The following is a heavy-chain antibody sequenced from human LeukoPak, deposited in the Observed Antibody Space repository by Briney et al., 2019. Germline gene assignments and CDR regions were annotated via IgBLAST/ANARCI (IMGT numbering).Heavy chain of an antibody. CDR1: GFTFSTYN. CDR2: MSYDGANE. D-gene: IGHD6-19*01. J-gene: IGHJ4*02. V-gene: IGHV3-30-3*01. Sequence: GSLRLSCAASGFTFSTYNIHCVRQAPGKGLEWVAVMSYDGANEYYADSVKGRFTISRDDSKSTVYLQMNSLRAEDTAVYYCAREINSGWYDYWGQGTLVTVSS. CDR3: AREINSGWYDY.